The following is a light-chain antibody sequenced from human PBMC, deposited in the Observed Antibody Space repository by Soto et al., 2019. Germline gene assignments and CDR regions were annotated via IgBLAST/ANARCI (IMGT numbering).Light chain of an antibody. Sequence: QSALTQPASVSGSPGQSITISCTGTSSDVGGYNYVSWYQHHPGKAPKLMIYDVSNRPSGVSNRFSGSKSGNTASLIISGLQAEDEADYYCSSYASSSPRVFDGGTKVTVL. V-gene: IGLV2-14*03. CDR3: SSYASSSPRV. J-gene: IGLJ3*02. CDR1: SSDVGGYNY. CDR2: DVS.